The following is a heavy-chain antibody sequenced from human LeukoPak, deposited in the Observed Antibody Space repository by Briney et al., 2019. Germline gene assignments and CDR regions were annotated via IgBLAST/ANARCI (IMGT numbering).Heavy chain of an antibody. Sequence: SETLSLTCTVSGGSISSYYWSWIRQRPGKGLEWIGYIYYSAGTSYNPSLKSRVTLSVDTSKNQLSLKVNSVTAADTAVYYCARSMAVVVAAGAFDIWGQGTMVTVSS. CDR1: GGSISSYY. CDR3: ARSMAVVVAAGAFDI. V-gene: IGHV4-59*01. CDR2: IYYSAGT. D-gene: IGHD2-15*01. J-gene: IGHJ3*02.